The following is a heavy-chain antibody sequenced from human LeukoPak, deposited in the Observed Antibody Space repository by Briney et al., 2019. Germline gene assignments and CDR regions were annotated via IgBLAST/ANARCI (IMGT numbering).Heavy chain of an antibody. CDR3: ARFDRSSTSCYTYYYYGMDV. V-gene: IGHV3-21*01. J-gene: IGHJ6*02. CDR1: GFTFSSYS. CDR2: ISSSSSYI. D-gene: IGHD2-2*02. Sequence: PGGSLRLSCAASGFTFSSYSMNWVRQAPGKGLEWVSSISSSSSYIYYADSVKGRFTISRDNAKNSLYLQMNSLRAEDTAVYYCARFDRSSTSCYTYYYYGMDVWGQGTTVTVSS.